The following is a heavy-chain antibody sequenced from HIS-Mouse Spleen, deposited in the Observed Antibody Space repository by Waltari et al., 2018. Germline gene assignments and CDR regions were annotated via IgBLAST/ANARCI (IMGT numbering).Heavy chain of an antibody. CDR1: GFTFSGYG. Sequence: QVQLVESGGGLVQPGRSLRPSCSASGFTFSGYGINWVRQAPGKGLEWVAVISYDGSNKYYADSVKGRLTISRDNSKNTLYLQMNSLRAEDTAVYYCAKASSGWLDYWGQGTLVTVSS. CDR3: AKASSGWLDY. CDR2: ISYDGSNK. V-gene: IGHV3-30*18. D-gene: IGHD6-19*01. J-gene: IGHJ4*02.